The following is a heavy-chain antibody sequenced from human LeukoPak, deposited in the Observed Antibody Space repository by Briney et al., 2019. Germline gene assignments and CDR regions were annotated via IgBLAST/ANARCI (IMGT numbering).Heavy chain of an antibody. J-gene: IGHJ5*02. CDR3: ARAPYYYDSSSTNWFDP. CDR1: GGSISSGDYY. D-gene: IGHD3-22*01. V-gene: IGHV4-30-4*08. Sequence: SETLSLTCTVSGGSISSGDYYWSWIRQPPGKGLEWIGYIYYSGSTYYNPSLKSRVTISVDTSKNQFSLKLSSVTAAGTAVYYCARAPYYYDSSSTNWFDPWGQGTLVTVSS. CDR2: IYYSGST.